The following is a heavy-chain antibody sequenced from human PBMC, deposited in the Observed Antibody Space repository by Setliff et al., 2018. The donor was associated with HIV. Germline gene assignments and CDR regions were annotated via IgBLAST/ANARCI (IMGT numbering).Heavy chain of an antibody. Sequence: ASVKVSCKASGYTFTSYAMNWVRQAPGQGLEWMGWINTKTGNSTYAQGFTGRFVFSLDTSVSTAYLQISSLKAEDTAVYYCARVEMATIYEAFDIWGQGTMVTVS. CDR3: ARVEMATIYEAFDI. D-gene: IGHD5-12*01. CDR1: GYTFTSYA. CDR2: INTKTGNS. V-gene: IGHV7-4-1*02. J-gene: IGHJ3*02.